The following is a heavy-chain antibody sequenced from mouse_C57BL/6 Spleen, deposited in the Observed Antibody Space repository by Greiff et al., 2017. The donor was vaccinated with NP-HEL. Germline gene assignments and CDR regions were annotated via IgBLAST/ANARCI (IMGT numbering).Heavy chain of an antibody. V-gene: IGHV1-4*01. CDR3: ARDYGSDYFDY. D-gene: IGHD1-1*01. CDR2: INPSSGYT. CDR1: GYTFTSYT. Sequence: QVQLQQSGAELARPGASVKMSCKASGYTFTSYTMHWVKQRPGKGLEWIGYINPSSGYTKYKQKFKDKATLTADKSTSTAYMQLSSLTSEDSAVYYCARDYGSDYFDYWGQGTTLTVSS. J-gene: IGHJ2*01.